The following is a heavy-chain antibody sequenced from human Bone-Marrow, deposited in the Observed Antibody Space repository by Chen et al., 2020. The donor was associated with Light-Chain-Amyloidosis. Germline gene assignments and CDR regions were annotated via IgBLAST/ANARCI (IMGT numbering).Heavy chain of an antibody. V-gene: IGHV3-23*04. Sequence: EVQLVESGGGLVQPGGSLGSSCVTPGVNFSSFGMSWVRQAPGKGLEWVSTVSGSTVSTYYAGAVKGRFIISRDNSKSTLYLQMNSLRAGDTAVYFCTRKGGYFDFWGQGSLVTVSS. CDR3: TRKGGYFDF. D-gene: IGHD3-10*01. CDR1: GVNFSSFG. J-gene: IGHJ4*02. CDR2: VSGSTVST.